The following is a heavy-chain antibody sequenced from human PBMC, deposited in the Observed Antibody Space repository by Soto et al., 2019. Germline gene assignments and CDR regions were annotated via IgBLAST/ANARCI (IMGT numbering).Heavy chain of an antibody. Sequence: PGGSLRLSCAASGFTFSSYAMSWVRQAPGKGLEWVSAISGSGGSTYYADSVKGRFTISRDNSKNTLYLQMNSLRAEDTAVYYCAKAPDYYGSGSPSSDYWVQGTLVTVS. CDR2: ISGSGGST. D-gene: IGHD3-10*01. J-gene: IGHJ4*02. CDR1: GFTFSSYA. V-gene: IGHV3-23*01. CDR3: AKAPDYYGSGSPSSDY.